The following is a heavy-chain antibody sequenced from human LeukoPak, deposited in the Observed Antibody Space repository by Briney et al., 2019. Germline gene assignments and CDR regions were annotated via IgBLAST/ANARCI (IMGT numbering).Heavy chain of an antibody. CDR1: GGTFSSYA. Sequence: SVKVSCKASGGTFSSYAISWVRQAPGQGLEWMGGIIPIFGTANYAQKFQGRVTITADESTSTAYMELSSLRSEDTAVYYCARDRRGSGYDFWYYGMAVWGQGTTVTVSS. V-gene: IGHV1-69*13. CDR3: ARDRRGSGYDFWYYGMAV. D-gene: IGHD5-12*01. J-gene: IGHJ6*02. CDR2: IIPIFGTA.